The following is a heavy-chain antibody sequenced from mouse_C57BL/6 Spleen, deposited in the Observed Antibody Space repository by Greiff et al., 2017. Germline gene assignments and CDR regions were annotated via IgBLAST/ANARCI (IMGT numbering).Heavy chain of an antibody. D-gene: IGHD3-1*01. J-gene: IGHJ1*03. CDR3: ALGWYFDV. V-gene: IGHV1-55*01. CDR2: IYPGSGST. CDR1: GYTFTSYW. Sequence: QVQLQQPGAELVKPGASVKMSCKASGYTFTSYWITWVKQRPGQGLEWIGDIYPGSGSTNYNEKFKSKATLTVATSSSTAYMQLSSLTSEDSAVYYCALGWYFDVWGTGTTVTVSS.